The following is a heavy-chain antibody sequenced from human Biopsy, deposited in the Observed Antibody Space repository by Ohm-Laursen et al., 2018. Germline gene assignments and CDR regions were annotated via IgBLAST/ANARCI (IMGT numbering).Heavy chain of an antibody. V-gene: IGHV1-69*04. J-gene: IGHJ6*02. CDR3: ARGGSGSGYYGMDV. CDR2: IIPIVGIT. D-gene: IGHD3-10*01. Sequence: SSVKVSCKVSGDTFSRSAFFWVRQAPGQGLVYLGRIIPIVGITNHAQTFQGRITLTADKPTFMVYMELSRLRSDDTAIYYCARGGSGSGYYGMDVWGPGTTVTVSS. CDR1: GDTFSRSA.